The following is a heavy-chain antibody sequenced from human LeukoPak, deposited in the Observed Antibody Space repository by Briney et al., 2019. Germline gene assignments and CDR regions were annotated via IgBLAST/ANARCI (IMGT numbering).Heavy chain of an antibody. J-gene: IGHJ4*02. Sequence: SETLTLTCTVSGGSVSNGNYYCSWLRQPPGKALEWIGYIYYSGSTYYNPSLEGRVTISVDTSKNQFSVKLSSVTTADTAVYYCARSQNYYGSGDYWSQGTLVTVSS. CDR1: GGSVSNGNYY. D-gene: IGHD3-10*01. CDR3: ARSQNYYGSGDY. CDR2: IYYSGST. V-gene: IGHV4-61*01.